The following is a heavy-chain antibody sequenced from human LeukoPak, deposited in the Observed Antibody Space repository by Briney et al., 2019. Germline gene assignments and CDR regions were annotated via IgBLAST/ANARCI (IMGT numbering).Heavy chain of an antibody. D-gene: IGHD5-18*01. CDR2: IYYSGST. J-gene: IGHJ4*02. CDR3: ARIGYSYGSIDY. V-gene: IGHV4-39*01. CDR1: GGSISGYY. Sequence: PSETLSLTCTVSGGSISGYYWGWIRQPPGKGLEWIGTIYYSGSTYCNPSLKSRVTISVDTSKKQFSLKLSSVTAADTAVYYCARIGYSYGSIDYWGQGTLVTVSS.